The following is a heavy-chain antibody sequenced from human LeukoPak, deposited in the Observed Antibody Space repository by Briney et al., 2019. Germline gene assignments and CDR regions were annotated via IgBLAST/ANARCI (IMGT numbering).Heavy chain of an antibody. CDR3: AELGITMIGGV. Sequence: GGSLRLSCAASGFTFSSSAMSWVRQAPGKGLEWVSNISGSGSGGSTYYADSVKGRFTISRDNSKSTLYLQMNSLRAEDTAVYYCAELGITMIGGVWGKGTTVTISS. V-gene: IGHV3-23*01. CDR1: GFTFSSSA. D-gene: IGHD3-10*02. CDR2: ISGSGSGGST. J-gene: IGHJ6*04.